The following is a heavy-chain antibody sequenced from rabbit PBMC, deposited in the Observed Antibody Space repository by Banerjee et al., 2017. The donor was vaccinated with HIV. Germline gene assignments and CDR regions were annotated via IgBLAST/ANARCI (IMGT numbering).Heavy chain of an antibody. Sequence: EESGGDLVKPGASLTLTCTVSGFSLSSYWMYWVRQAPGKGLEWIGCISDGGSAYYASWVNGRFTISKTSTTVDLKMTSLTAADTATYFCARDPYSAYDGVALWGPGTLVTVS. CDR2: ISDGGSA. J-gene: IGHJ4*01. D-gene: IGHD6-1*01. V-gene: IGHV1S36*01. CDR3: ARDPYSAYDGVAL. CDR1: GFSLSSYW.